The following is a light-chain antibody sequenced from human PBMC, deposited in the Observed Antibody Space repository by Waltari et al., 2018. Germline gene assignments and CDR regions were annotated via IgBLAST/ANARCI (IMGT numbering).Light chain of an antibody. CDR3: ATWDSRLSVVV. V-gene: IGLV1-51*01. CDR2: DNN. Sequence: VSAAPGQRVTISCSGGSSNIGNNDVSWYQQFPGTAPKLLITDNNKRPFGIPDRFSGSKSGTSATLGITGLQTGDEADYYCATWDSRLSVVVFGGGTKVTVL. CDR1: SSNIGNND. J-gene: IGLJ3*02.